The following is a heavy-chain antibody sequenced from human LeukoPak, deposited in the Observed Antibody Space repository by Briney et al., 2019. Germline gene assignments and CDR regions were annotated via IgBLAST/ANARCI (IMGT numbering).Heavy chain of an antibody. J-gene: IGHJ4*02. D-gene: IGHD6-19*01. CDR1: GYSFTTYW. CDR3: ARLSSGWCFNY. V-gene: IGHV5-51*01. Sequence: GESLKISCKGSGYSFTTYWIGWVRQMPGKGLEWMGIVYPDDSDARYSPSFQGQVTISVDKSINTAFLQWSSLKASDTPMYYCARLSSGWCFNYWGQGTLVTVSS. CDR2: VYPDDSDA.